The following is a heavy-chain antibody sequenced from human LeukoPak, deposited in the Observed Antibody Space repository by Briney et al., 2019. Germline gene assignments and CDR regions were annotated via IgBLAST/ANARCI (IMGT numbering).Heavy chain of an antibody. V-gene: IGHV1-69*04. CDR2: IIPILGIA. CDR3: ARERYYDSSGYFFDY. J-gene: IGHJ4*02. CDR1: GYTFSSYA. D-gene: IGHD3-22*01. Sequence: EASVKVSCKASGYTFSSYAISWVRQAPGQGLEWMGRIIPILGIANYAQKFQGRVTITADKSTSTAYMELSSLRSEDTAVYYCARERYYDSSGYFFDYWGQGTLVTVSS.